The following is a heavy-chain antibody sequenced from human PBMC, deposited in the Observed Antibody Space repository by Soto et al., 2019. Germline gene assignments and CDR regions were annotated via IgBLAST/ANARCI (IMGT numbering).Heavy chain of an antibody. D-gene: IGHD4-17*01. V-gene: IGHV3-23*01. CDR2: ISSTGGST. CDR1: GFTFSNSG. Sequence: HPGGSLRLSCAASGFTFSNSGMSWVRQAPGEGLEWVSAISSTGGSTYYADSVKGRFTISRDNSKNTLYLQMNSLRADDTAVYYRAKDLYGVNYYYYMDVWGKGTTVTVSS. J-gene: IGHJ6*03. CDR3: AKDLYGVNYYYYMDV.